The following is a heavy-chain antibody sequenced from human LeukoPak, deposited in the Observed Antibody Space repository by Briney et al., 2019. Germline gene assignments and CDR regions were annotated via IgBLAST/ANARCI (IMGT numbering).Heavy chain of an antibody. CDR2: IWHSGHS. CDR3: ARGFPDWVGSGYPFDV. Sequence: SETLSLTCDVSGDSMTNHYWHWLRQPPGKGLESIAQIWHSGHSDHNPSLKSRVSISIDTSRTQFSLEVTSVTAADTAVYFCARGFPDWVGSGYPFDVWGQGLLVTVSS. J-gene: IGHJ4*02. CDR1: GDSMTNHY. D-gene: IGHD5-12*01. V-gene: IGHV4-59*11.